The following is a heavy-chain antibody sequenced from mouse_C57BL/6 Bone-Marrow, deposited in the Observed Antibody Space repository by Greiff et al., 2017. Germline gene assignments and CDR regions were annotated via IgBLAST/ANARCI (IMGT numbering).Heavy chain of an antibody. CDR2: IYWDDDK. V-gene: IGHV8-12*01. D-gene: IGHD1-1*01. J-gene: IGHJ4*01. Sequence: QVTLQECGPGILQSSQTLSLTCSFSGFSLSTSGMGVSWLRHPSGKGLEWLAHIYWDDDKRYNPFLKSRLTISKESSRHQLSIKISSVDTEDTATDYCARRATTVVATNYAMDYWGQGTTVTVSS. CDR3: ARRATTVVATNYAMDY. CDR1: GFSLSTSGMG.